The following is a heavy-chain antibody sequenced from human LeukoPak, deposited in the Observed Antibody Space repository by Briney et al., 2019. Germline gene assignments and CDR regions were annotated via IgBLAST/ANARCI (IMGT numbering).Heavy chain of an antibody. V-gene: IGHV4-34*01. Sequence: SETLSLTCAVYGGSFSGYYWSWIRQPPGKGLEWIGEIDHSGSTNYNPSLKSRVTISVDTSKNQFSLKLSSVTAADTAVYYCARGTYYYDSSGYSKTYFDYWGQGTLVTVSS. CDR3: ARGTYYYDSSGYSKTYFDY. CDR2: IDHSGST. J-gene: IGHJ4*02. D-gene: IGHD3-22*01. CDR1: GGSFSGYY.